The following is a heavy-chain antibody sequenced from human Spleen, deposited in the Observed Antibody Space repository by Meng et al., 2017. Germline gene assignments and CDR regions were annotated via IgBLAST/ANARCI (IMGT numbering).Heavy chain of an antibody. V-gene: IGHV7-4-1*02. J-gene: IGHJ6*02. CDR3: ARASSNTDSSGWYSVFSRDADYYYYYGMDV. D-gene: IGHD6-19*01. CDR1: GYTFSIYS. Sequence: ASVKVSCKTSGYTFSIYSMNWVRQAPGQGLEWMGWINTNTGNPTYAQGFTGRFVFSLDTSVSTAYLQISSLKAEDTAVYYCARASSNTDSSGWYSVFSRDADYYYYYGMDVWGQGTTVTVSS. CDR2: INTNTGNP.